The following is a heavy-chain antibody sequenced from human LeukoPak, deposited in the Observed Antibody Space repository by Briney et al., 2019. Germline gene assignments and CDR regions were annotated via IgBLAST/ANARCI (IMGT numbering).Heavy chain of an antibody. V-gene: IGHV3-7*03. Sequence: GGSLRLACAASGFTFSTYWMMWVRQAPGKGLEWVATINQDGGETYYVDYLKGRFTISRDNAKNSLYLQMNSLRVEDTAVYYCARENYATGDYWGPGTLVTVSS. CDR3: ARENYATGDY. CDR2: INQDGGET. D-gene: IGHD3-16*01. J-gene: IGHJ4*02. CDR1: GFTFSTYW.